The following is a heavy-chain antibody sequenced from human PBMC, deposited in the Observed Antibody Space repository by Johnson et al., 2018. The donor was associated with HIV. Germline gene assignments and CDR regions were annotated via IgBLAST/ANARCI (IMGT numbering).Heavy chain of an antibody. J-gene: IGHJ3*02. V-gene: IGHV3-13*01. D-gene: IGHD3-16*01. CDR1: GFTFSSYD. Sequence: VQLVESGGGLVQPGGSLRLSCAASGFTFSSYDMHWVRQATGKGLEWVSAIGTAGDTYYPGSVKGRFTISRENAKNSLYLQMNSLKVEDTAVYYCATDQVGRSYGGKYQIWGQGTMVTVSS. CDR3: ATDQVGRSYGGKYQI. CDR2: IGTAGDT.